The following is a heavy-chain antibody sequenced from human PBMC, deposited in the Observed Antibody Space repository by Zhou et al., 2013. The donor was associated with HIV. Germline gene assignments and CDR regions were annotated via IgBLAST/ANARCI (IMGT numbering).Heavy chain of an antibody. D-gene: IGHD6-13*01. Sequence: QVQLQESGPGLVKPSETLSLTCTVSGGSISRSSYYWGWIRQPPGKGLEWIGSVYYSGSTYYNPSLKSRVTISVDTSKNQFSLKLSSVTAADTAVHYCARSRIAAAGDYYYYMDVWGKGPRSPSP. J-gene: IGHJ6*03. CDR3: ARSRIAAAGDYYYYMDV. CDR1: GGSISRSSYY. V-gene: IGHV4-39*01. CDR2: VYYSGST.